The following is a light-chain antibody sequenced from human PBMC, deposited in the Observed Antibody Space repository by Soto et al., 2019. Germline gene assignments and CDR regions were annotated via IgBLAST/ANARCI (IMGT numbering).Light chain of an antibody. Sequence: IRMTQSXSSLSAXXXXIXTXXXXSSQGISSYLAWYQQKPGKAPKLLIYAASTLQSGVPSRFSGSGSGTDFTLTISSLQPEDFATYYCQQYNPNSALTFGGGTKVDIK. CDR1: QGISSY. CDR3: QQYNPNSALT. J-gene: IGKJ4*01. V-gene: IGKV1-8*01. CDR2: AAS.